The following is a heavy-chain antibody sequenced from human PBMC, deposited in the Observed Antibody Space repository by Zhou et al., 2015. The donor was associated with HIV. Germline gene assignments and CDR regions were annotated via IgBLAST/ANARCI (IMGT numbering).Heavy chain of an antibody. CDR2: IIPIFGTA. CDR1: GGSLATYA. CDR3: TRGRWEVPDAY. J-gene: IGHJ4*02. Sequence: QMQLVQSGAEVKKPGSSVKVACKASGGSLATYAINWVRQAPGQGLEWMGGIIPIFGTANYAQKFQGRVTMTRDTSISTAYMQLSGLTSEDTAIYYCTRGRWEVPDAYWGQGTLVTVSP. D-gene: IGHD1-26*01. V-gene: IGHV1-69*06.